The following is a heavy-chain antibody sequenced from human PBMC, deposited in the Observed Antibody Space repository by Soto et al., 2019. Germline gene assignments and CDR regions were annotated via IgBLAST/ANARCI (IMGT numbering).Heavy chain of an antibody. D-gene: IGHD2-2*01. J-gene: IGHJ5*02. V-gene: IGHV1-8*01. CDR3: ARTSLPAATPYNWFDP. CDR1: GYAFTSYD. Sequence: GASVKVSCKASGYAFTSYDINWVRQATGQGLEWMGWMNPNSGNTGYAQKFQGRVTMTRNTSISTAYMELSSLRSEDTAVYYCARTSLPAATPYNWFDPWGQGTLVTVSS. CDR2: MNPNSGNT.